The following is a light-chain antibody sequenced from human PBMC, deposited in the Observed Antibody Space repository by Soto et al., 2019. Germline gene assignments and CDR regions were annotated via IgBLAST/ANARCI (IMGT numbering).Light chain of an antibody. CDR2: TAS. V-gene: IGKV1-12*01. J-gene: IGKJ1*01. CDR3: LQASTFPRT. CDR1: RDIGDR. Sequence: DIQVTQSPSSLSSYFLDIDTITCRASRDIGDRLAWFRHKPGKAPQLLIQTASTLVRETPSRFSGSGSGTDFLLTINNLQPEDFATYYCLQASTFPRTFGQGTKVDI.